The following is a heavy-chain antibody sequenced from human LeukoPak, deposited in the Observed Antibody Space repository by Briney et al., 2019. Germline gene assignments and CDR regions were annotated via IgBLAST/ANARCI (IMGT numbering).Heavy chain of an antibody. CDR1: GGSISNYY. D-gene: IGHD1-1*01. J-gene: IGHJ5*02. CDR3: ARDRLQLQS. Sequence: SETLSLTCTVSGGSISNYYWNWIRQPPGKGLEWIGYIYYTGNTNYNPSLKSRVTISVDTSKNQLSLKLSSVTAADTAVYYCARDRLQLQSWGQGTLVTVSS. CDR2: IYYTGNT. V-gene: IGHV4-59*01.